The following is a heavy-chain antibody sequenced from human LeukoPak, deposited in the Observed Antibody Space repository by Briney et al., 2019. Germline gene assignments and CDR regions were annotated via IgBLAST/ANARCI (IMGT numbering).Heavy chain of an antibody. CDR2: IYYSGST. Sequence: KPSETLSLTCTVSGGSISSSSYYWGWIRQPPGKGLEWIGSIYYSGSTYYNPSLKSRVTISVDTSKNQFSLKLSSVTAADTAVYYCARHRQPQYYYDSSGYEYNWFDPWGQGTLVTVSS. V-gene: IGHV4-39*01. CDR3: ARHRQPQYYYDSSGYEYNWFDP. J-gene: IGHJ5*02. D-gene: IGHD3-22*01. CDR1: GGSISSSSYY.